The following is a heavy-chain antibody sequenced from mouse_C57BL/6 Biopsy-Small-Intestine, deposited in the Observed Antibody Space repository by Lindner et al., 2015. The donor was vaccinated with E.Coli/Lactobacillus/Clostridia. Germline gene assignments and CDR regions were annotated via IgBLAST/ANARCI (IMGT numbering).Heavy chain of an antibody. D-gene: IGHD1-1*01. CDR1: GYTFTGYW. J-gene: IGHJ2*01. V-gene: IGHV1-9*01. Sequence: VQLQESGAEVMKPGASVKLSCKASGYTFTGYWIEWIKQRPGHGLEWIGEILPGSDNTNYNEQFKGKATFTADTSSNTAYMQLSSLTVEDSAVYFCAPFITTVDYNFDHWGQGTTLTVSS. CDR3: APFITTVDYNFDH. CDR2: ILPGSDNT.